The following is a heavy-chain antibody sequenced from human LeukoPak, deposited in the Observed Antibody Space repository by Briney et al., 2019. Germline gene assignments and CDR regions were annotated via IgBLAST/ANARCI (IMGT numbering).Heavy chain of an antibody. Sequence: APVKVSCEASGYTFTSYYMHWVRQAPGQGLEWMGIINPSGGSTSYAQKFQGRVTMTRDTSTSTVYMELSSLRSEDTAVYYCARGGTAPPPIVNWFDPWGQGTLVTVSS. CDR3: ARGGTAPPPIVNWFDP. V-gene: IGHV1-46*01. CDR2: INPSGGST. J-gene: IGHJ5*02. D-gene: IGHD1/OR15-1a*01. CDR1: GYTFTSYY.